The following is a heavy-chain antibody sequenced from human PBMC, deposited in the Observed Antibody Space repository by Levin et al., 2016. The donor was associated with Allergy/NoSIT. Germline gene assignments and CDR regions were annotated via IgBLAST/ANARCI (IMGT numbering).Heavy chain of an antibody. CDR2: IIPILGIA. D-gene: IGHD3-10*01. V-gene: IGHV1-69*04. CDR3: ARITSPTYYYGSGSYSAPHYYYYGMDV. CDR1: GGTFSSYA. Sequence: SVKVSCKASGGTFSSYAISWVRQAPGQGLEWMGRIIPILGIANYAQKFQGRVTITADKSTSTAYMELSSLRSEDTAVYYCARITSPTYYYGSGSYSAPHYYYYGMDVWGQGTTVTVSS. J-gene: IGHJ6*02.